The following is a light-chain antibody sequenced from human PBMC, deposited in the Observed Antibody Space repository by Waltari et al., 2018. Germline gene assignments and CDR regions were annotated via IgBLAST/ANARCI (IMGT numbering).Light chain of an antibody. CDR1: QLWYYY. CDR2: QDS. CDR3: QAWDSSTVV. Sequence: SSELPHPPPVSVSPGLIASIPCSGDQLWYYYACWYPQKPSQSPVLVIYQDSKRPSGIPERFSGSNSGNTATLTISGTQAMDEADYYCQAWDSSTVVFGGGTKLTVL. J-gene: IGLJ2*01. V-gene: IGLV3-1*01.